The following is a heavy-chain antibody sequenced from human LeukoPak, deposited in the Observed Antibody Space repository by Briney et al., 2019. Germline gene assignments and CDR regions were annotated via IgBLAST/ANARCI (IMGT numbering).Heavy chain of an antibody. D-gene: IGHD1-1*01. CDR1: GFSFSSHA. J-gene: IGHJ4*02. CDR3: ANEVRPNDY. Sequence: SGGSLRLSCAASGFSFSSHAMCWVRQAPEKGLEWVSSIDISGGSTYYADSVQGRFTISRDNSKNTLYLQMNSLRAEDTALYYCANEVRPNDYWGQGTLVTVSS. CDR2: IDISGGST. V-gene: IGHV3-23*01.